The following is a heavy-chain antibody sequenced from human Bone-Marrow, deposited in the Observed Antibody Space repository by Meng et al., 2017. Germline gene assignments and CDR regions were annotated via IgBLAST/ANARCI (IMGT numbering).Heavy chain of an antibody. D-gene: IGHD6-25*01. V-gene: IGHV1-2*06. CDR2: INPKSGDT. Sequence: QGQLVQAGGEVKKPGASVKVSCKPSGYNFPDYYIRWVRRAPGQGLEWMGRINPKSGDTHYAQKFQARVTMTGDTSISTAHMELSGLRSDDTAMYYCARDEDISAAGKLFGDYWGQGTLVTVSS. J-gene: IGHJ4*02. CDR3: ARDEDISAAGKLFGDY. CDR1: GYNFPDYY.